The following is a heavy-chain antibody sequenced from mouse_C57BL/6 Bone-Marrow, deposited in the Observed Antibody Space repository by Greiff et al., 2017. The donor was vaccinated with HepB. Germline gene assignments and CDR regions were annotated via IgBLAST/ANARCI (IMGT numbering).Heavy chain of an antibody. V-gene: IGHV1-50*01. J-gene: IGHJ2*01. Sequence: QVQLQQPGAELVKPGASVKLSCKASGYTFTSYWMQWVKQRPGQGLEWIGEIEPSDSYTNYNQKFKGKATLAVDTSSNTAYMHLSSLTAEDSAVYYCASWVPPVVDPFDDWGPGTTLTVSS. CDR2: IEPSDSYT. CDR3: ASWVPPVVDPFDD. CDR1: GYTFTSYW. D-gene: IGHD1-1*01.